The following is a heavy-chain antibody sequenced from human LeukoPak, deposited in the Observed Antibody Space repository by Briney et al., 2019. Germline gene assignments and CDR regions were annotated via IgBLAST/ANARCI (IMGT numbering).Heavy chain of an antibody. CDR3: ARDQIVVVVAATPYYYGMDV. CDR2: INPSGGST. CDR1: GYTFTSYY. V-gene: IGHV1-46*01. J-gene: IGHJ6*02. D-gene: IGHD2-15*01. Sequence: ASVKVSCKASGYTFTSYYMHWVRQAPGQGLEWMGIINPSGGSTSYAQKFQGRVTMTRDTSTSTVYMGLSSLRSEDTAVYYCARDQIVVVVAATPYYYGMDVWGQGTTVTVSS.